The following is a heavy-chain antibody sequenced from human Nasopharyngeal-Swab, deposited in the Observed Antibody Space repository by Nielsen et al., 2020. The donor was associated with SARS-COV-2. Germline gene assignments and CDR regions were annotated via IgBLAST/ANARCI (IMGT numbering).Heavy chain of an antibody. CDR3: AREGSGGSCYYFDY. V-gene: IGHV3-48*02. CDR1: GFTFRSYS. Sequence: GESLKISCAASGFTFRSYSMNWVRQAPGKGLEWVSYISSSSSIIYYADSVKGRFTISRDNAKNSLYLQMNSLRDEDTAVYYCAREGSGGSCYYFDYWGQGTLVTVSS. D-gene: IGHD2-15*01. J-gene: IGHJ4*02. CDR2: ISSSSSII.